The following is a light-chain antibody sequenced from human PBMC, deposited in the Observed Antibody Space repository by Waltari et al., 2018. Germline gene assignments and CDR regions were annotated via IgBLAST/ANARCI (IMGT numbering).Light chain of an antibody. Sequence: EIMLTQSPGTLSLSPGERATFSCRASQSISRYLAWYQHKPGQAPRLLIYDASSRATGIPDRFSGSGSGTDFSLTISRLEPEDFAVYYCQKYGSLPATFGQGTKVEIK. CDR1: QSISRY. CDR2: DAS. J-gene: IGKJ1*01. V-gene: IGKV3-20*01. CDR3: QKYGSLPAT.